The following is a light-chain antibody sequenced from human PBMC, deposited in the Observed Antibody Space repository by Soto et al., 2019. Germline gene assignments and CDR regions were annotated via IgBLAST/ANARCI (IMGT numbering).Light chain of an antibody. V-gene: IGKV1-27*01. CDR3: QKHNSAPLT. CDR2: AAS. Sequence: SSVSVSKEDRVTLSCRASLPISNYLAWYHQNTGKIPTLLIYAASTSRAGVPPRFSGSGSGTEFTLTISSLQPEDVAAYYCQKHNSAPLTSGGGTKVAIK. J-gene: IGKJ4*02. CDR1: LPISNY.